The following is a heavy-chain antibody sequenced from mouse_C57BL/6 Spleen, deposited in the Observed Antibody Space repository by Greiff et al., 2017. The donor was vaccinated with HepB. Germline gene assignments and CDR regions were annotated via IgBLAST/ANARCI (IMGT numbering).Heavy chain of an antibody. J-gene: IGHJ2*01. Sequence: VQLQQPGAELVKPGASVKVSCKASGYTFTSYWMHWVKQRPGQGLEWIGRIHPSDSDTNYNQKFKGKATLTVDKSSSTAYMQLSSLTSEDSAVYYCARGTTTVVALDYCDYWGQGTTLTVAS. CDR1: GYTFTSYW. CDR2: IHPSDSDT. CDR3: ARGTTTVVALDYCDY. D-gene: IGHD1-1*01. V-gene: IGHV1-74*01.